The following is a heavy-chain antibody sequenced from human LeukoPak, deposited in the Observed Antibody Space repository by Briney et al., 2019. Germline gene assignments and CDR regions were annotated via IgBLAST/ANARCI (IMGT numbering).Heavy chain of an antibody. D-gene: IGHD3-10*02. CDR2: INHSGSA. CDR3: AELGITMIGGV. Sequence: SETLSLTCAVYGGSFSGYYWSWIRQPPGKGLEWIGEINHSGSAKYNPSLKSRVTISVDTSRNQFSLKLTSVTAADTAVYYCAELGITMIGGVWGKGTTVTISS. V-gene: IGHV4-34*01. J-gene: IGHJ6*04. CDR1: GGSFSGYY.